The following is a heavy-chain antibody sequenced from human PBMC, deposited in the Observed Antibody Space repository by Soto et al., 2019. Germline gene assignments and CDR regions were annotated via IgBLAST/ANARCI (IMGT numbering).Heavy chain of an antibody. Sequence: SETLSLTCAVYGGSFSGYYWSWIRQPPGKGLEWIGEINHSGSTNYNPSLKSRVTISVDTSKNQFSLKLSSVTAADTAVYYCAKEVNYYDSSGLFRFDPWGQGTLVTVSS. CDR1: GGSFSGYY. CDR2: INHSGST. CDR3: AKEVNYYDSSGLFRFDP. V-gene: IGHV4-34*01. J-gene: IGHJ5*02. D-gene: IGHD3-22*01.